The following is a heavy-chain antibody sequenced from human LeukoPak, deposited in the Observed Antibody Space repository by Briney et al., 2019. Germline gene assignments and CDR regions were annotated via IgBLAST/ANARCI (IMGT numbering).Heavy chain of an antibody. CDR1: GFTFSDYY. V-gene: IGHV3-11*01. J-gene: IGHJ4*02. CDR3: AKDREKAVGATIFDH. CDR2: ISGGGGNP. Sequence: PGGSLRLSCAASGFTFSDYYMSWIRQAPGKGLEWVSSISGGGGNPYYADSVKGRFTISRDNSKNTLYLQMNSLRAEDTAVYYCAKDREKAVGATIFDHWGQGTLVTVSS. D-gene: IGHD1-26*01.